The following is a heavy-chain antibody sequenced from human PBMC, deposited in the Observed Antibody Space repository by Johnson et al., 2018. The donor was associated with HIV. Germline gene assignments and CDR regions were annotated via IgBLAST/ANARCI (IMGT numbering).Heavy chain of an antibody. CDR3: ARELEFGDLRKNDAFDI. CDR1: GITFSSYA. V-gene: IGHV3-30*04. CDR2: ISYDGSNK. J-gene: IGHJ3*02. Sequence: QEKLVESGGGLVQPGRSLRLSCAASGITFSSYAMHWVRQAPGKGLEWVAVISYDGSNKYYADSVKGRFTISRDNSKNTLYLQMNSLRAEDTAVYYCARELEFGDLRKNDAFDIWGQGTMVTVSS. D-gene: IGHD4-17*01.